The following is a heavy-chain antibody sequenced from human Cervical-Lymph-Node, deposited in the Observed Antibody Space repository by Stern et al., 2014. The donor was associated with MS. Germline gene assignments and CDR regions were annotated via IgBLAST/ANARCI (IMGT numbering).Heavy chain of an antibody. D-gene: IGHD2-2*01. CDR3: ARGHYCSSTSCSTIYYGMDV. Sequence: VQLVESGAEVKKPGSSVKVSCKASGGTFSSYAISWVRQAPGQGLEWMGGIIPILGTANYAQKLQVRFTITADESTSTAYMELSSLRSEDTAVYYCARGHYCSSTSCSTIYYGMDVWGQGTTVTVSS. CDR2: IIPILGTA. CDR1: GGTFSSYA. V-gene: IGHV1-69*01. J-gene: IGHJ6*02.